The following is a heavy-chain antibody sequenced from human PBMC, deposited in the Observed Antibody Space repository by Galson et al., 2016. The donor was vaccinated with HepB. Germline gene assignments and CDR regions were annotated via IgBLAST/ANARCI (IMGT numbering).Heavy chain of an antibody. D-gene: IGHD4-17*01. CDR2: IKRDTEGGTS. V-gene: IGHV3-15*01. CDR3: STQTTGTVKDS. Sequence: SLRLSCAVSGLPLSDATMNWVRQAPGKGLEWVGRIKRDTEGGTSDYAAPVKGRFTISRDDSKNKLFLQMNSLKTDDTAVYYCSTQTTGTVKDSWGQGTLVTVSS. CDR1: GLPLSDAT. J-gene: IGHJ4*02.